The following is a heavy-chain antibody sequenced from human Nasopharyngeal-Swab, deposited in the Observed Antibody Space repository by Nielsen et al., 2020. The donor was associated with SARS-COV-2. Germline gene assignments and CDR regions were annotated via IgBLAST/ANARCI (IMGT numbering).Heavy chain of an antibody. J-gene: IGHJ6*02. CDR3: AKITSGVEWLRSAYYYYGMDV. D-gene: IGHD5-12*01. Sequence: GGSLRLSCAASGFTFSSYAMSWVRQAPGKGLEWVSAISGGGGSTYYADSVKGRFTISRDNSKNTLCLQMNSLRAEDTAVYYCAKITSGVEWLRSAYYYYGMDVWGQGTTVTVSS. V-gene: IGHV3-23*01. CDR1: GFTFSSYA. CDR2: ISGGGGST.